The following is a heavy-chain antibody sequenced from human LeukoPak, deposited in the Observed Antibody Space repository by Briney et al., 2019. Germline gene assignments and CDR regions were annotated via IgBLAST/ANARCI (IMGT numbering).Heavy chain of an antibody. CDR3: ARDSYCSSTSCSTLGDFDY. V-gene: IGHV1-18*01. J-gene: IGHJ4*02. Sequence: ASVKVSCKASGYTFTSYGISWVRQAPGQGLEWMGWTSAYNGNTNYAQKLQGRVTMTTDTSTSTAYMELRSLRSDDTAVYYCARDSYCSSTSCSTLGDFDYWGQGTLVTVSS. D-gene: IGHD2-2*02. CDR2: TSAYNGNT. CDR1: GYTFTSYG.